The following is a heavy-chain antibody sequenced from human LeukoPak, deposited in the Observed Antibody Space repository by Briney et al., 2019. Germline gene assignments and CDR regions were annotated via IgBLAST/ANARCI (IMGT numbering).Heavy chain of an antibody. CDR1: GGSISTYY. Sequence: SETLSLTCTVSGGSISTYYWTWIRQPPGKGLEWIGYIYYSGSTNYNPSLKSRVTMSLETSKNLFSLKLNSVTAADTAVYYCARRFAVNPRYAFDIWGQGTMVTVSS. D-gene: IGHD4-17*01. V-gene: IGHV4-59*08. CDR3: ARRFAVNPRYAFDI. CDR2: IYYSGST. J-gene: IGHJ3*02.